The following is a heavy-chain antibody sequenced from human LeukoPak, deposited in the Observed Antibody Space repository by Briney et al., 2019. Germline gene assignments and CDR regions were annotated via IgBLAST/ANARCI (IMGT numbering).Heavy chain of an antibody. CDR2: IYYSGST. CDR3: ARASFYSGYDAYYFDY. V-gene: IGHV4-31*02. CDR1: GRVGKGGYC. D-gene: IGHD5-12*01. J-gene: IGHJ4*02. Sequence: GRVGKGGYCWRWIHHHKRKGLEWIGYIYYSGSTYYNPSLKSRVTISVDTSKTQFSLKLSSVTAADTAVYYCARASFYSGYDAYYFDYWGQGTLVTVSS.